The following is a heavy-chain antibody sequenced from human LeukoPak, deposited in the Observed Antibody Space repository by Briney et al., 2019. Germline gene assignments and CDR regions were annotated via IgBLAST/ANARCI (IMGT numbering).Heavy chain of an antibody. D-gene: IGHD4-17*01. CDR1: GGTFSSYA. J-gene: IGHJ4*02. Sequence: GASVKVSCKASGGTFSSYAISWVRQAPGQGLEWMGRIIPILGIANYAQKFQGRVTITADKSTSTAYMELSSLRSEDTAVYYFARGLSSVTFPPHWGQGTLVTVSS. CDR3: ARGLSSVTFPPH. V-gene: IGHV1-69*04. CDR2: IIPILGIA.